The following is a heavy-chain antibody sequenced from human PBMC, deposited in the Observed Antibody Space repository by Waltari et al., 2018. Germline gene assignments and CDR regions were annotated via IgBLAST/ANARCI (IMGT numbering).Heavy chain of an antibody. CDR1: SGSFSGYF. CDR3: ARDQQPDAFDI. J-gene: IGHJ3*02. CDR2: TNHSGST. V-gene: IGHV4-34*01. D-gene: IGHD6-13*01. Sequence: QGRLQQWRAGLSKPSETLSVTCSVHSGSFSGYFWSWTRQPPGKGLEWIGETNHSGSTNYNPSLKSRVTISVDTSKNQYSLKLSSVTAADTAVYYCARDQQPDAFDIWGQGTMVTVSS.